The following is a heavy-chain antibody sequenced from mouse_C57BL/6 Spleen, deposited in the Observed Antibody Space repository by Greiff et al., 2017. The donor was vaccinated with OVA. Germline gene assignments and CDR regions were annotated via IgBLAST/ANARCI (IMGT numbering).Heavy chain of an antibody. V-gene: IGHV5-6*01. CDR2: ISSGGSYT. CDR1: GFTFSSYG. Sequence: EVKLVESGGDLVKPGGSLKLSCAASGFTFSSYGMSWVRQTPDKRLEWVATISSGGSYTYYPDSVKGRFTISRDNAKNTLYLQMSSLKSEDTAMNYWERYDYGSSYDYAMDYWGQGTSVTVSS. CDR3: ERYDYGSSYDYAMDY. J-gene: IGHJ4*01. D-gene: IGHD1-1*01.